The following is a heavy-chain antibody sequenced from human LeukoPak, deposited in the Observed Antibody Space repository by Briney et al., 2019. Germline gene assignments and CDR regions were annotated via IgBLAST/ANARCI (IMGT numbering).Heavy chain of an antibody. J-gene: IGHJ4*02. Sequence: PGGSLRLSCAASGFTFSSYSMNWVRQAPGKGLEWVSSISSSSSYIYYADSVKGRFTISRDNAKNSLYLQMNSLRAEDTAVYYCARDPDNTAMVTGGDYWGQGTLVTVSS. D-gene: IGHD5-18*01. CDR3: ARDPDNTAMVTGGDY. V-gene: IGHV3-21*03. CDR2: ISSSSSYI. CDR1: GFTFSSYS.